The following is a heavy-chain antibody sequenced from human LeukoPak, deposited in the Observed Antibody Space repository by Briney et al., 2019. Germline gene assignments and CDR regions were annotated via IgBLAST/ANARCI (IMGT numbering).Heavy chain of an antibody. CDR3: ARYEQRPGVTASDP. CDR2: ISYGGNYK. Sequence: GRSLRLSCAASGFTFRNYGMHWVRQAPGKGLEWVAVISYGGNYKFYADSLKGRFTISRDTSRDTLYLQMNSLGVEDTAMYYCARYEQRPGVTASDPWSQGTLVTVSS. J-gene: IGHJ5*02. V-gene: IGHV3-30*03. D-gene: IGHD2-21*02. CDR1: GFTFRNYG.